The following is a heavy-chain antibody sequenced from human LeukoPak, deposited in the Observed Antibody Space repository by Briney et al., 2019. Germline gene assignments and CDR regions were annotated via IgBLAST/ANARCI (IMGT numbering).Heavy chain of an antibody. D-gene: IGHD3-3*01. CDR3: ARDSLEYYDFWSGYTKSYYYGMDV. J-gene: IGHJ6*02. CDR2: IWYDASNK. V-gene: IGHV3-33*01. CDR1: GFTFSSYG. Sequence: GGSLRLSCTASGFTFSSYGMHWVRQAPGKGLDWVAVIWYDASNKYYADSVKGRFTISRDNSKNTLYLQMNSLRAEDTAVYYCARDSLEYYDFWSGYTKSYYYGMDVWGQGTTVTVSS.